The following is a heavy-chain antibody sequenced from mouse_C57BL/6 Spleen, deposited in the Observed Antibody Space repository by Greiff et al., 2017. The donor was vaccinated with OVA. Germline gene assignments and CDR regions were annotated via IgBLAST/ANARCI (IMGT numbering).Heavy chain of an antibody. CDR1: GYAFSSYW. CDR2: IYPGDGDT. D-gene: IGHD1-1*01. V-gene: IGHV1-80*01. Sequence: QVQLQQSGAELVKPGASVKISCKASGYAFSSYWMNWVKQRPGKGLEWIGQIYPGDGDTNYNGKFTGKATLTADKSSSTAYMQLSSLTSEDSAVYFCAREPLYYGSSPWYFDVWGTGTTVTVSS. J-gene: IGHJ1*03. CDR3: AREPLYYGSSPWYFDV.